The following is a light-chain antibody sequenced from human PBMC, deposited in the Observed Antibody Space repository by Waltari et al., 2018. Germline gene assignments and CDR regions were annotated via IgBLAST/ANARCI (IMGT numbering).Light chain of an antibody. Sequence: QSVLTQPPSASETPGQRVTISCSGSSSNIGSNFVYWYQQLPGTAPKRLLDRKKHRPSGVPDRFSFSNSGTAASLAISGLRSEDEADYYCAAWDDSLSGWVFGGGTKLTVL. CDR1: SSNIGSNF. CDR2: RKK. J-gene: IGLJ3*02. CDR3: AAWDDSLSGWV. V-gene: IGLV1-47*01.